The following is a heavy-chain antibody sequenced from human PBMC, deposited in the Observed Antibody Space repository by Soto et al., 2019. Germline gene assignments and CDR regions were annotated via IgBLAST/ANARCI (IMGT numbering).Heavy chain of an antibody. J-gene: IGHJ4*02. CDR2: IYYSGST. CDR3: ARSRRSSGWRFFDY. CDR1: GGSISSYY. Sequence: SETLSLTCTVSGGSISSYYWSWIRQPPGKGLEWIGYIYYSGSTNYNPSLKSRVTISVDTSKNQFSLKLSSVTAADTAVYYCARSRRSSGWRFFDYWGQGTLVTVSS. V-gene: IGHV4-59*08. D-gene: IGHD6-19*01.